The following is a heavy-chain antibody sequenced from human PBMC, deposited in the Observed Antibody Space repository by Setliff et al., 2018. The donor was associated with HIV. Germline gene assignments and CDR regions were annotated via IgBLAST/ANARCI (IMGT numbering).Heavy chain of an antibody. V-gene: IGHV1-18*01. CDR2: ISAYNGNT. CDR1: GYTFTSYG. D-gene: IGHD1-26*01. Sequence: AASVKVSCKASGYTFTSYGISWVRQAPGQGLEWMGWISAYNGNTNYAQTLQGRVTMTTDTSTSTAYMELRSLRSDDTAVYYCARAGWEYERFYYYMDVWGKGTTVTVSS. J-gene: IGHJ6*03. CDR3: ARAGWEYERFYYYMDV.